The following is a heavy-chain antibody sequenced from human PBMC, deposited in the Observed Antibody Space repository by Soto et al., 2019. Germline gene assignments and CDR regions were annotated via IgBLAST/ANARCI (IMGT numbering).Heavy chain of an antibody. D-gene: IGHD2-15*01. CDR1: GDSVSSNSAA. CDR3: ARGPVGYCSGGSCEHFDY. Sequence: PSQTLSLTCAISGDSVSSNSAAWNWIRQSPSRGLEWLGRTYYRSKWYNDYAVSVKSRITINPDTSKNQFSLQLNSVTPEDTAVYYCARGPVGYCSGGSCEHFDYWGQGTLVTVSS. V-gene: IGHV6-1*01. J-gene: IGHJ4*02. CDR2: TYYRSKWYN.